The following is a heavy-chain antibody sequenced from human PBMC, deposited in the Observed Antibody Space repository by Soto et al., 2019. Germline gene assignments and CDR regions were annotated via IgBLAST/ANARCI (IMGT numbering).Heavy chain of an antibody. CDR3: ARGYSGYDYGRAEYFQH. J-gene: IGHJ1*01. Sequence: QVQLQESGPGLVKPSQTLSLTCTVSGGSISSGCYYWSWIRQHPGKGLEWIGYIYYSGSTYYNPSLKSRVTISVDTYKNQFSLKLSSVSAADTAVYYCARGYSGYDYGRAEYFQHWGQGTLVTVSS. D-gene: IGHD5-12*01. V-gene: IGHV4-31*03. CDR2: IYYSGST. CDR1: GGSISSGCYY.